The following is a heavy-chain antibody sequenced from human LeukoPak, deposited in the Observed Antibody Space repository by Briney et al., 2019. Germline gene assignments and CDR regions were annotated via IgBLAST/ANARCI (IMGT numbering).Heavy chain of an antibody. Sequence: RASVKVSCKASGGTFSSYAISWVRQAPGQGLEWMGGIIPIFGTANYAQKFQGRITITTDESTSTAYMELSSLGSEDTAVYYCARAATPSRSSYYYYMDVWGKGTTVTVSS. CDR1: GGTFSSYA. CDR2: IIPIFGTA. CDR3: ARAATPSRSSYYYYMDV. V-gene: IGHV1-69*05. D-gene: IGHD3-10*01. J-gene: IGHJ6*03.